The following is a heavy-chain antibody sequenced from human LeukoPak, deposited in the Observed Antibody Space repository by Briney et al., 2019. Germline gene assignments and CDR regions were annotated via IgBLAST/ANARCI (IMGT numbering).Heavy chain of an antibody. CDR1: GFTFSSYE. J-gene: IGHJ6*03. Sequence: PGGSLRLSCAASGFTFSSYEMNWVRQAPGKGLEWVSYISSSGSTIYYADSVKGRFTISRDNAKNTLYLQMNSLRAEDTAVYYCAKGKLDYYYYYMDVWGKGTTVTVSS. CDR2: ISSSGSTI. V-gene: IGHV3-48*03. CDR3: AKGKLDYYYYYMDV.